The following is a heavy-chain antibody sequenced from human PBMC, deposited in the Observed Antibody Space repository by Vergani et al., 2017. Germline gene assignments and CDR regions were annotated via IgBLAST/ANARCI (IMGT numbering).Heavy chain of an antibody. CDR1: GYTFTSYG. J-gene: IGHJ6*02. D-gene: IGHD2-2*01. V-gene: IGHV1-18*04. CDR2: ISAYNGNT. CDR3: ARDPDIVVVPAAPYYYYYYGMDV. Sequence: QVQLVQSGAEVKKPGASVKVSCKASGYTFTSYGISWVRQAPGQGLERMGWISAYNGNTNYAQKLQGRVTMNTDTSTSTAYMELRSLRSDDTAVYYCARDPDIVVVPAAPYYYYYYGMDVWGQXP.